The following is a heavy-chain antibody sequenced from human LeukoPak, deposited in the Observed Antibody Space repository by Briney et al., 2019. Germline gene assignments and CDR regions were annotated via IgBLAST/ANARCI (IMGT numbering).Heavy chain of an antibody. J-gene: IGHJ5*02. CDR3: ARGSVGFGELLRFDP. CDR2: MNPNSGNT. CDR1: GYTFTSYD. Sequence: ASVKVSCKASGYTFTSYDINWVRQATGQGLEWMGRMNPNSGNTGYAQKFQGRVTMTRNTSISTAYMELSSLRSEDTAVYYCARGSVGFGELLRFDPWGQGTLVTVSS. D-gene: IGHD3-10*01. V-gene: IGHV1-8*01.